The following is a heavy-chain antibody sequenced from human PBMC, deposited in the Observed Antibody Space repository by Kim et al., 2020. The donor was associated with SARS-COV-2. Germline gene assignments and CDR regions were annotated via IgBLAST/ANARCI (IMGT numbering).Heavy chain of an antibody. CDR3: TRGGVVTAIPHYFDY. Sequence: ASVKGRFTISRDDSKSIANLQMNRLKTEDTAVYYCTRGGVVTAIPHYFDYWGQGTLVTVSS. J-gene: IGHJ4*02. V-gene: IGHV3-49*02. D-gene: IGHD2-21*02.